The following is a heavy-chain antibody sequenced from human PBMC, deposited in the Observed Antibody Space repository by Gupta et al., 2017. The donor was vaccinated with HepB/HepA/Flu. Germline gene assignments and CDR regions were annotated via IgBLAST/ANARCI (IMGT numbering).Heavy chain of an antibody. CDR1: GFTFSNFA. Sequence: EVQLLESGGGLVQPGGSLRFSCAASGFTFSNFAMSCVRQAPGKGLEWVSTISGAGGSTYYTDSVKGRFTISRDNSKNTVLLQMNSLRAEDTAVYYCAKGSAAYFYALDVWGQGTTVTVSS. CDR2: ISGAGGST. CDR3: AKGSAAYFYALDV. D-gene: IGHD1-26*01. V-gene: IGHV3-23*01. J-gene: IGHJ6*02.